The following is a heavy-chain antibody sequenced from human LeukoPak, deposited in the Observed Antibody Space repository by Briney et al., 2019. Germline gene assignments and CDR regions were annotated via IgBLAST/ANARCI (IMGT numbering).Heavy chain of an antibody. CDR1: GGSISSYY. V-gene: IGHV4-59*01. CDR3: ARGLVVPAAMPELDYYYYGMDV. D-gene: IGHD2-2*01. Sequence: SETLSLTCTVSGGSISSYYWSWIRQPPGKGLEWIGYIYYSGSTNYNPSLKSRVTISVDTSKNQFSLKLSSVTAADTAVYYCARGLVVPAAMPELDYYYYGMDVRGQGTTVTVSS. CDR2: IYYSGST. J-gene: IGHJ6*02.